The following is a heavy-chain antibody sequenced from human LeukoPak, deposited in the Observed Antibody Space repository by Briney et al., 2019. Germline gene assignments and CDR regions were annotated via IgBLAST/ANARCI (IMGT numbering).Heavy chain of an antibody. CDR2: ISSSSSTI. J-gene: IGHJ6*02. CDR3: ARDQVAARRFYYYGMDV. Sequence: TGGSLRLFCAASGFTFSDYYMSWIRKAPGKGLEWVSYISSSSSTIYYADSVKGRFTISRDNAKNSLYLQMNSLRAEDTAVYYCARDQVAARRFYYYGMDVWGQGTTVTVSS. D-gene: IGHD6-6*01. CDR1: GFTFSDYY. V-gene: IGHV3-11*01.